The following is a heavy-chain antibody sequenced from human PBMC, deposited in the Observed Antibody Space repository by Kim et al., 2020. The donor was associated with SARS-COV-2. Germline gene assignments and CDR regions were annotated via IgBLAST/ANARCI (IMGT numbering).Heavy chain of an antibody. V-gene: IGHV1-3*04. CDR2: INIGFGTT. CDR3: ARALYGSGRYEFAP. CDR1: GYIFTKYA. Sequence: ASVKVSCKASGYIFTKYAIHWVRQAPGQGLEWMGWINIGFGTTKYSQRFQGKVTFTRDTSADTAYMDLSSLRFEDTAVYYCARALYGSGRYEFAPWGQGT. D-gene: IGHD3-10*01. J-gene: IGHJ5*02.